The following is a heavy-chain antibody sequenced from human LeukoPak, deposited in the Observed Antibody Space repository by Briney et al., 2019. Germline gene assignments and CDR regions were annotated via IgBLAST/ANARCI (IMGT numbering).Heavy chain of an antibody. Sequence: SETLSLTRTVSGGSISSYYWSWIRQPPGKGLEWIGYIYYSGSTNYNPSLKSRVTISVDTSKNQFSLKLSSVTAADTAVYYCASSYCGGDCHFDYWGQGTLVTVSS. CDR2: IYYSGST. CDR1: GGSISSYY. J-gene: IGHJ4*02. D-gene: IGHD2-21*02. V-gene: IGHV4-59*08. CDR3: ASSYCGGDCHFDY.